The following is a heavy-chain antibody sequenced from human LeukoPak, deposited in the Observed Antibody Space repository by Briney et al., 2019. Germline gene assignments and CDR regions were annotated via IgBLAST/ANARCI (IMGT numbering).Heavy chain of an antibody. J-gene: IGHJ4*02. CDR3: ARGRFWYSGYDNVDY. CDR1: GFTFSSYS. D-gene: IGHD5-12*01. CDR2: ISSSSSTI. V-gene: IGHV3-48*02. Sequence: GGSLRLSCAASGFTFSSYSMNWVRQAPGKGLEWVSYISSSSSTIYYADSVKGRFTISRDNAKNSLYLQMNSLRDEDTAVYYCARGRFWYSGYDNVDYWGQGTLVTVSS.